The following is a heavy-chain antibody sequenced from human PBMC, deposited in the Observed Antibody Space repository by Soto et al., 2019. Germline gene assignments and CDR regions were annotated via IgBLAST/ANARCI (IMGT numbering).Heavy chain of an antibody. CDR2: INAGNGST. Sequence: ASVKVSCKASGYTFTSYAMHWVRQAPGQRLEWMGWINAGNGSTKYSQKFQGRVTITRDTSASTAYMELSSLRSEDTAVYYCAREGYSGPSDYWGQGTLVTVSS. V-gene: IGHV1-3*01. J-gene: IGHJ4*02. CDR1: GYTFTSYA. D-gene: IGHD5-12*01. CDR3: AREGYSGPSDY.